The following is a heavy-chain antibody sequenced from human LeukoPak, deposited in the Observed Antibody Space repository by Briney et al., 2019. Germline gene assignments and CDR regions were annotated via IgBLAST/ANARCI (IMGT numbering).Heavy chain of an antibody. CDR3: ARGLESHFGMDV. Sequence: GSLRLSCAASEFTFSSYSMNWVRQAPGKGLEWIGEINHSGSTNYNPSLKSRVTISVDTSKNQFSLKLSSVTAADTAVYYCARGLESHFGMDVWGQGTTVTVSS. J-gene: IGHJ6*02. CDR1: EFTFSSYS. V-gene: IGHV4-34*01. D-gene: IGHD1-1*01. CDR2: INHSGST.